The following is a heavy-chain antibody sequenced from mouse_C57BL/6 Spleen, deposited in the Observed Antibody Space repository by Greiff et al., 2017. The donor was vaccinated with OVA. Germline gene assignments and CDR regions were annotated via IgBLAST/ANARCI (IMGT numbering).Heavy chain of an antibody. V-gene: IGHV6-3*01. Sequence: EVKLLESGGGLGQPGGSMKLSCVASGFTFSNYWMNWVRQSPEKGLEWVAQIRLKSDNYATHYAESVKGRFTISRDDSKNSVYLQINNLSAEDTGIYSCTLHYYGSPFDYWGQGTTLTVSS. CDR2: IRLKSDNYAT. D-gene: IGHD1-1*01. J-gene: IGHJ2*01. CDR3: TLHYYGSPFDY. CDR1: GFTFSNYW.